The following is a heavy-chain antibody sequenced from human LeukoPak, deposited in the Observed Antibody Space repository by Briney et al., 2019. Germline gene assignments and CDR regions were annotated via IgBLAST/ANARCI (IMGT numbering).Heavy chain of an antibody. D-gene: IGHD1-26*01. Sequence: GGSLRLSCAASGFTLGTFPMSWVRQAPGKGLEWVSVISSSGAITYYADSVRGRFTISRDNSKNTLNLQMNSLRVEDTAVYYCAKERLVGVKGIDYWGQGTLVTVSS. CDR3: AKERLVGVKGIDY. V-gene: IGHV3-23*01. J-gene: IGHJ4*02. CDR1: GFTLGTFP. CDR2: ISSSGAIT.